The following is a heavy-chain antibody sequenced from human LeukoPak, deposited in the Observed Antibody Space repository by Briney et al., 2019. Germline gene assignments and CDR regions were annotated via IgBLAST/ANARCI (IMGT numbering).Heavy chain of an antibody. CDR3: ARLWFGESKNDY. Sequence: GGSLRLSCAASGFTVSSNHMSWVRQAPGKGLECISIIYNAGGTYYADSVKGRFTISRDNSKNKLYLQMNSLRAEDTAVYYCARLWFGESKNDYWGQGTLVTVSS. J-gene: IGHJ4*02. CDR2: IYNAGGT. D-gene: IGHD3-10*01. V-gene: IGHV3-66*01. CDR1: GFTVSSNH.